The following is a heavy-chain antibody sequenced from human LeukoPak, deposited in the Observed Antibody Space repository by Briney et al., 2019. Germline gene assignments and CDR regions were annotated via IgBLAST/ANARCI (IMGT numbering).Heavy chain of an antibody. V-gene: IGHV4-34*01. CDR1: GGSFSGYY. J-gene: IGHJ6*02. CDR3: ARVRPASSSSENYYYGMDV. D-gene: IGHD6-6*01. Sequence: PSETLSLTCAVYGGSFSGYYWRWIRQPPGKGLEWIGEISHSGSTNYNPSLKSRVTISVDTSENQFSLKLSSVTAADTAVYYCARVRPASSSSENYYYGMDVWGQGTTVTVSS. CDR2: ISHSGST.